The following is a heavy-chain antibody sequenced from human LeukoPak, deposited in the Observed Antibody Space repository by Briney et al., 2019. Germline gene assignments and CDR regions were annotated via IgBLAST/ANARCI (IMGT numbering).Heavy chain of an antibody. Sequence: GASVKVSCKASGYTFTGYYMHWVRQAPGQGLEWMGWVDPNSGGPSLAQKFQGRVTMTRDTSITTAYMELHILTSDDTAVYYCARDRKASPNWELDYWGQGTLVTVSS. D-gene: IGHD1-1*01. CDR3: ARDRKASPNWELDY. CDR2: VDPNSGGP. V-gene: IGHV1-2*02. J-gene: IGHJ4*02. CDR1: GYTFTGYY.